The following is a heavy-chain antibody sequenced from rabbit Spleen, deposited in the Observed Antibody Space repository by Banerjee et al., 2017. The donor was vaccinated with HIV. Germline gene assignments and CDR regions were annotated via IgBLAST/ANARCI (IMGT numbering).Heavy chain of an antibody. CDR2: INASTGKP. CDR3: ARDLVGVIGWNFYL. D-gene: IGHD1-1*01. V-gene: IGHV1S45*01. J-gene: IGHJ4*01. CDR1: RFSFSDRDV. Sequence: QEQLEESGGGLVKPEGSLTLTCKASRFSFSDRDVMCWVRQAPGKGLEWIACINASTGKPVYATWASGRFTISRTSSTTVTLRMTSLTAADRATYFCARDLVGVIGWNFYLWGQGTLVTVS.